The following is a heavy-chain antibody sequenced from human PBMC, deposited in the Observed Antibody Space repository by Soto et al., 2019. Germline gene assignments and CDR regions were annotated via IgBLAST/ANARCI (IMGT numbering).Heavy chain of an antibody. CDR1: GFTFSSYW. D-gene: IGHD6-19*01. J-gene: IGHJ1*01. CDR3: ARAVAGTQVPEYFQH. V-gene: IGHV3-74*01. Sequence: EVQLVESGGGLVQPGGSLRLSCAASGFTFSSYWMHWVRQAPGKGLVWVSRINSDGSSTSYADSVKGRFTISRDNAKNTLYLQMNSLRAEDTAVYYCARAVAGTQVPEYFQHWGQGTLVTVSS. CDR2: INSDGSST.